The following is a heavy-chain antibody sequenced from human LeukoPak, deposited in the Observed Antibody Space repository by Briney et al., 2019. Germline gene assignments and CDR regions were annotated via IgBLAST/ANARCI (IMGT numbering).Heavy chain of an antibody. Sequence: GGSLRLSCAASGFTFSNHAMNWVRQAPGKGLEWVSIISGSGTVTYYADSVKGRFAISRDNSKNTLYLQMNSLRAEDTAVYYCAKEGPYYYDNSGYSAFDMWGQGTMVTVSS. CDR2: ISGSGTVT. V-gene: IGHV3-23*01. CDR1: GFTFSNHA. J-gene: IGHJ3*02. D-gene: IGHD3-22*01. CDR3: AKEGPYYYDNSGYSAFDM.